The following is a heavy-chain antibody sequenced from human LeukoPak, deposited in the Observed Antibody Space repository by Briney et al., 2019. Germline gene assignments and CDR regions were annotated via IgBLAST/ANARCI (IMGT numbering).Heavy chain of an antibody. V-gene: IGHV3-7*01. Sequence: PGGSLRLSCAASGFTFSSYWMSWVRQAPGKGLEWVANIKQDGSEKYYVDSVKGRFTISRDNAENSLYLQMNSLRAEDTAVYYCARRSVDHYYYMDVWGKGTTVTISS. CDR2: IKQDGSEK. D-gene: IGHD1-26*01. CDR1: GFTFSSYW. J-gene: IGHJ6*03. CDR3: ARRSVDHYYYMDV.